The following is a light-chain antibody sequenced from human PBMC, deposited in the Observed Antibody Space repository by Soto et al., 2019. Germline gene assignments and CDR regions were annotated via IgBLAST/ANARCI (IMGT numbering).Light chain of an antibody. CDR2: GAS. Sequence: EIVLTQSPGTLSLSPGERATLSCRASQSVSSSYLAWYQQKPGQAPRLLLYGASSRATGIPDRFSGSGSGTDFTLTISRLEPEDFGVYYCQQYGISPVTFGQGTKVEIK. CDR3: QQYGISPVT. J-gene: IGKJ1*01. CDR1: QSVSSSY. V-gene: IGKV3-20*01.